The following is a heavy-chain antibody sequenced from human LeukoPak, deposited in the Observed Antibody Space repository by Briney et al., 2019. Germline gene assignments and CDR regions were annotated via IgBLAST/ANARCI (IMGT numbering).Heavy chain of an antibody. D-gene: IGHD6-6*01. V-gene: IGHV4-39*07. Sequence: SETLSLTCTVSSGSISSSSYYWGWIRQPPGKGLEWIGSIYYSGSTYYNPSLKSRVTISVDTSKNQFSLKLSSVTAADTAVYYCARGARILWFDPWGQGTLVTVSS. CDR1: SGSISSSSYY. CDR3: ARGARILWFDP. J-gene: IGHJ5*02. CDR2: IYYSGST.